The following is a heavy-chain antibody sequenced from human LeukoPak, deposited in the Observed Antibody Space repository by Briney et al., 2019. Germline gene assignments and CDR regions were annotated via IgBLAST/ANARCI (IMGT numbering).Heavy chain of an antibody. Sequence: ASVKVSCKASGYTFTSYDINWVRQATGQGLEWMGWMNPNSGNTGYAQKFQGRVTITRNTSISTAYMELSSLRSEDTAVYYCARGDSSSWYHQPTTNDNYYYYYMDVWGKGTTVTASS. CDR2: MNPNSGNT. J-gene: IGHJ6*03. D-gene: IGHD6-13*01. V-gene: IGHV1-8*03. CDR1: GYTFTSYD. CDR3: ARGDSSSWYHQPTTNDNYYYYYMDV.